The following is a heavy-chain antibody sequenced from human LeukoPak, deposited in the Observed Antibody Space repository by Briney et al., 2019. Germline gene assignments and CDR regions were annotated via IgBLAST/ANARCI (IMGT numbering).Heavy chain of an antibody. D-gene: IGHD2-2*01. V-gene: IGHV1-18*01. CDR3: ARDRTQLGAFDI. CDR1: GYTFTSYG. J-gene: IGHJ3*02. Sequence: ASVKVSCKASGYTFTSYGISWVRQAPGQGPEWMGWISAYNGNTNYAQKLQGRVTMTTDTSTSTAYMELRSLRSDDTAVYYCARDRTQLGAFDIWDQGTMVTVSS. CDR2: ISAYNGNT.